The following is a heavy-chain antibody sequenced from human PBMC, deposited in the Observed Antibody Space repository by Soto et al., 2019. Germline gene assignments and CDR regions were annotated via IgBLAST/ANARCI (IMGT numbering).Heavy chain of an antibody. Sequence: PGGSLRLSCADSGFTFDTAWMSWVRQAPGKGLECVGRIKSKTDGGTTDYAAPVKGRFTISRDDSKTTLYLQMNSLKTEDTAVYYCTTDCSGGSCYTGAYYYYYGMDVWGQGTTATVYS. CDR1: GFTFDTAW. J-gene: IGHJ6*02. CDR3: TTDCSGGSCYTGAYYYYYGMDV. D-gene: IGHD2-15*01. V-gene: IGHV3-15*01. CDR2: IKSKTDGGTT.